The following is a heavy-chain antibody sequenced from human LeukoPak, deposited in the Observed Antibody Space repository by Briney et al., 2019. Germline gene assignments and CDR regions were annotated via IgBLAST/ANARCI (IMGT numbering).Heavy chain of an antibody. CDR3: TRYNNDHFDY. Sequence: GGSLRLSCAGSGFIFGGYGMHWFRHTPGKGLEWVAVIAYDGSKAFYADSVKGRFTISRDNSKNTMSVQMDDLRAEDTAVYYCTRYNNDHFDYWGQGTLVTVSS. J-gene: IGHJ4*02. V-gene: IGHV3-33*01. CDR1: GFIFGGYG. D-gene: IGHD1-14*01. CDR2: IAYDGSKA.